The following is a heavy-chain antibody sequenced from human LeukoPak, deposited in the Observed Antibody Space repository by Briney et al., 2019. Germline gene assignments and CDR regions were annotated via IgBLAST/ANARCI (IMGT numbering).Heavy chain of an antibody. CDR3: ARVWDYVWGSYRQFDY. Sequence: GGSLRLSCAASGFTFSSYSMNWVRQAPGKGLEWVSYISSSSSTIYYADSVKGRFTNSRDNAKNSLYLQMNSLRAEDTAVYYCARVWDYVWGSYRQFDYWGQGTLVTVSS. D-gene: IGHD3-16*02. CDR2: ISSSSSTI. J-gene: IGHJ4*02. V-gene: IGHV3-48*01. CDR1: GFTFSSYS.